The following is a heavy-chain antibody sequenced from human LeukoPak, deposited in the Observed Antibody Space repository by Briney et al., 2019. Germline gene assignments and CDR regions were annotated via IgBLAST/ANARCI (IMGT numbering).Heavy chain of an antibody. CDR1: GGSISSGSYY. Sequence: SQTLSLTCTVSGGSISSGSYYWSWIRQPAGKGLEWIGRIYTSGSTNYNPSLKSRVTVSVDTSKNQFSLKLSSVTAADTAVYYCARATGYYYGMDVWGQGTTVTVSS. CDR2: IYTSGST. CDR3: ARATGYYYGMDV. J-gene: IGHJ6*02. D-gene: IGHD3-10*01. V-gene: IGHV4-61*02.